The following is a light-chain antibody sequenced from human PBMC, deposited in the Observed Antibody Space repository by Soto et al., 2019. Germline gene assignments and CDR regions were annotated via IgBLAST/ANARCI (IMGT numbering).Light chain of an antibody. CDR1: SSNIGAGYD. CDR2: GNS. V-gene: IGLV1-40*01. CDR3: QSYDSSLSGYV. J-gene: IGLJ1*01. Sequence: VVTQPPSVSGAPGQRVTISCTGSSSNIGAGYDVHWYQQLPGTAPKLLIYGNSNRPSGVPDRFSGSKSGTSASLAITGLQAEDEADYYCQSYDSSLSGYVFGTGTKLTVL.